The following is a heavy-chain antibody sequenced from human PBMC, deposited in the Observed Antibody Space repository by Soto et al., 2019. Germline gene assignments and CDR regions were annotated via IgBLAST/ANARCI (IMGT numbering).Heavy chain of an antibody. CDR3: ATSPPFGELSEYFQH. CDR1: GFTFSSYS. J-gene: IGHJ1*01. CDR2: ISSSSSYI. V-gene: IGHV3-21*01. Sequence: PSETLSLSCAASGFTFSSYSMNWVRQAPGKGLEWVSSISSSSSYIYYADSVKGRFTISRDNAKNSLYLQMNSLRAEDTAVYYCATSPPFGELSEYFQHWGQGTLVTVSS. D-gene: IGHD3-10*01.